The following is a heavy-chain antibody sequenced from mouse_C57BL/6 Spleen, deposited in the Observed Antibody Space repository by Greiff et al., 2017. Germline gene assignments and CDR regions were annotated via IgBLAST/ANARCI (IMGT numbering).Heavy chain of an antibody. J-gene: IGHJ1*03. V-gene: IGHV1-31*01. CDR3: ARGYGSSWGYFDV. Sequence: VQLKESGPELVKPGASVKISCKASGYSFTGYYMHWVKQSHGNILDWIGYIYPYNGVSSYNQKFKGKATLTVDKSSSTAYMELRSLTSEDSAVYYCARGYGSSWGYFDVWGTGTTVTVSS. D-gene: IGHD1-1*01. CDR1: GYSFTGYY. CDR2: IYPYNGVS.